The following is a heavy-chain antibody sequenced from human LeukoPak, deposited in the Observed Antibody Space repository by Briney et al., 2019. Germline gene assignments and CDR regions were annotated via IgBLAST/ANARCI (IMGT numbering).Heavy chain of an antibody. V-gene: IGHV4-39*01. D-gene: IGHD6-13*01. CDR3: ATIEYSSSWSAPYYFDY. CDR2: IYYSGST. Sequence: SETLSLTCTVSGGSISSSSYYWGWIRQPPGKGLEWIGSIYYSGSTYYNPSLKSRVTISVDTSKNQSSLKLSSVTAADTAVYYCATIEYSSSWSAPYYFDYWGQGTLVTASS. J-gene: IGHJ4*02. CDR1: GGSISSSSYY.